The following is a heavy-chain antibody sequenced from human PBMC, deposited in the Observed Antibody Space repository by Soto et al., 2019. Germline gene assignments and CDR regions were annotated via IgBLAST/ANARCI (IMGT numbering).Heavy chain of an antibody. CDR1: GFTFSSYG. V-gene: IGHV3-30*18. CDR2: ISYDGSNK. D-gene: IGHD2-2*01. Sequence: GGSLRLSCAASGFTFSSYGMHWVRQAPGKGLEWVAVISYDGSNKYYADSVKGRFTISRDNSKNTLYLQMNSLRAEDTAVYYCAKDIIVVVPAAIGYYYYGMDVWGQGTTVTVSS. CDR3: AKDIIVVVPAAIGYYYYGMDV. J-gene: IGHJ6*02.